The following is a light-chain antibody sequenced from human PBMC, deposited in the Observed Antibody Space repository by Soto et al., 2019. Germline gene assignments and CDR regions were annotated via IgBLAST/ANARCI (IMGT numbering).Light chain of an antibody. J-gene: IGKJ5*01. CDR1: QSVSSY. Sequence: EIVLTQSPATLSLSPGERATLSCRASQSVSSYLAWYQQKPGQAPRLLMYEASNRATGIPARFSGSGSGTDFTLTISSLEPEDFAVYYCQHRSIWPVSFGQGTRLEIK. CDR3: QHRSIWPVS. CDR2: EAS. V-gene: IGKV3-11*01.